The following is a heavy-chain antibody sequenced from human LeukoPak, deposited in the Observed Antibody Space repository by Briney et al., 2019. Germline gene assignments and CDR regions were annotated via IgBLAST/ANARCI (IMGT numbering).Heavy chain of an antibody. V-gene: IGHV3-49*04. CDR2: IRSKAYGGTT. CDR3: TRGRRATHDY. CDR1: GFTVSSNY. D-gene: IGHD1-26*01. Sequence: PGGSLRLSCAASGFTVSSNYMNWVRQAPGKGLEWVGFIRSKAYGGTTEYAASVKGRFTISRDDSKSIAYLQMNSLKTEDTAVYYCTRGRRATHDYWGQGTLVTVSS. J-gene: IGHJ4*02.